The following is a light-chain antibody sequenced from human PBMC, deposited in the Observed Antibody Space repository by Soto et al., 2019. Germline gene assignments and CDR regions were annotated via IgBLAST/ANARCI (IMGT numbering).Light chain of an antibody. CDR1: SGHSNNA. V-gene: IGLV4-69*01. Sequence: QPVLTQSPSASASLGASVKLTCTLSSGHSNNAIAWHQQEPEKGPRYLMRLNSDGSHTKGDGIPDRFSGSSSGAERYLTISSLHSEDEADYYCQTWGTGTVVFGGGTKLTVL. CDR3: QTWGTGTVV. J-gene: IGLJ2*01. CDR2: LNSDGSH.